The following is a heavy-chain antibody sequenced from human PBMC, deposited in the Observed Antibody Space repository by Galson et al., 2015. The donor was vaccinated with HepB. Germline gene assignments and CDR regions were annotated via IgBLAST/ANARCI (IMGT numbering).Heavy chain of an antibody. CDR2: ISYDGSNK. Sequence: SLRLSCAASGFTFSSYAMHWARQAPGKGLEWVAVISYDGSNKYYADSVKGRFTISRDNSKNTLYLQMNSLRAEDTAVYYCARMYSSGPFDYWGQGTLVTVSS. D-gene: IGHD6-19*01. J-gene: IGHJ4*02. CDR1: GFTFSSYA. CDR3: ARMYSSGPFDY. V-gene: IGHV3-30-3*01.